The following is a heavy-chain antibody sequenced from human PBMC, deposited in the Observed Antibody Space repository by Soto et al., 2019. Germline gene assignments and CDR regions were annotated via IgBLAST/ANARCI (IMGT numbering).Heavy chain of an antibody. D-gene: IGHD4-17*01. CDR2: IYYSGLT. CDR3: ARNRYGDYVVWIDS. V-gene: IGHV4-31*02. Sequence: WTWIRQHPGKGLEGIGYIYYSGLTYYNPSPKSRATISVDTSKNQFSLKVSSVTAADTAVYYCARNRYGDYVVWIDSWGQGTLVTVSS. J-gene: IGHJ5*01.